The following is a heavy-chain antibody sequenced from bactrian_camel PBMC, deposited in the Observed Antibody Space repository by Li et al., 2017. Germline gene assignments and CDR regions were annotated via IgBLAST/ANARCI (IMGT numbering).Heavy chain of an antibody. D-gene: IGHD4*01. CDR3: ALHRGFCPGRSDVYTF. CDR2: LFTGDGGI. J-gene: IGHJ4*01. V-gene: IGHV3S1*01. Sequence: HVQLVESGGGLVQPGGSLRLSCTASGYITNRYCMAWLRQASGKERELVGSLFTGDGGIQLSDAVKGRFTLSQDKIKNTLYLQMTSLQAEDTAMYCCALHRGFCPGRSDVYTFWGQGTQVTVS. CDR1: GYITNRYC.